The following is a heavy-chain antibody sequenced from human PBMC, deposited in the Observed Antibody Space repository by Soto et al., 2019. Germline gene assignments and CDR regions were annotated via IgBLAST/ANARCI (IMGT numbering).Heavy chain of an antibody. CDR1: GFTFSSYG. V-gene: IGHV3-30*03. CDR3: ARDRGYRYVLWSGPNYYCMDV. CDR2: ISYDGSNK. D-gene: IGHD3-3*01. J-gene: IGHJ6*01. Sequence: GGSLRLSCAASGFTFSSYGMHWVRQAPGKGLEWVAVISYDGSNKYYADSVKGRFTISRDNSKNTLYLQMNSLRAEDTAVYYCARDRGYRYVLWSGPNYYCMDVWGQGTTVTVSS.